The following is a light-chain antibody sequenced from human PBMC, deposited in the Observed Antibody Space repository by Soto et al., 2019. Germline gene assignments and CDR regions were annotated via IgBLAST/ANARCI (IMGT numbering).Light chain of an antibody. CDR3: ISYAVTTSYV. J-gene: IGLJ1*01. Sequence: QSALTQPPSASRSPGQSVTISCTGTSSDVGDYNFVSWYQQHPGKAPKLMIYEVDKRPSGVPDRFSGSKSGNTASLTVSGLQAEDEADYYCISYAVTTSYVFGTGTKVTVL. V-gene: IGLV2-8*02. CDR2: EVD. CDR1: SSDVGDYNF.